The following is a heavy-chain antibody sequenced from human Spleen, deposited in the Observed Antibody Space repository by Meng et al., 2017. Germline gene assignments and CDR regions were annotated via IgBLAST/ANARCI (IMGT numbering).Heavy chain of an antibody. CDR3: VRDRGYGSGAAVYGMDV. D-gene: IGHD2-15*01. J-gene: IGHJ6*02. Sequence: SLKISCAASGFTFDDYGMSWVRQAPGKGLEWVSGISWNSGSIGYADSVKGRFTISRDNAKNSLDLQMKSLRAEDADLYYCVRDRGYGSGAAVYGMDVWGQGTTVTVSS. CDR1: GFTFDDYG. CDR2: ISWNSGSI. V-gene: IGHV3-9*01.